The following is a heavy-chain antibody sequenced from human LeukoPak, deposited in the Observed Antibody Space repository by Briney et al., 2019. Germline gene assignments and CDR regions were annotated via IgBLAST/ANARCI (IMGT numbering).Heavy chain of an antibody. CDR1: GGXXXXXX. CDR2: XXXXXGTA. Sequence: KXXXKASGGXXXXXXXXWVXQXPGQXXXXXXXXXXXXGTANYAQKFQGRVTITADESTSTAYMELSSLRSEDTAVYYCARDTPNYGGNGTPFSLLDYWGQGTLVTVSS. J-gene: IGHJ4*02. D-gene: IGHD4-23*01. V-gene: IGHV1-69*01. CDR3: ARDTPNYGGNGTPFSLLDY.